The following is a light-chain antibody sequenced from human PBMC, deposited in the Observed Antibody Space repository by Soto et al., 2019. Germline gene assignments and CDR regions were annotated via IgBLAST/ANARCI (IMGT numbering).Light chain of an antibody. V-gene: IGKV1-27*01. Sequence: DIQMTQSPSSLSASVGDRVTITCRASQGISNYLAWYKQKPGKVTKLLIYAASTLQSGVPSRFSGSGSGTDFTLTISSLPPEDVATYYCQKYNSAPWTFGQGTKVEIK. CDR2: AAS. CDR3: QKYNSAPWT. CDR1: QGISNY. J-gene: IGKJ1*01.